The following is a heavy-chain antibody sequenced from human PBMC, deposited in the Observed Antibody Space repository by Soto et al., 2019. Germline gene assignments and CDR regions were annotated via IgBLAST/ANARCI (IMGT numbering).Heavy chain of an antibody. CDR2: IYYSGSA. J-gene: IGHJ4*02. D-gene: IGHD2-2*03. CDR1: GGSIAGGAYS. CDR3: ARTGERWILGYYFDY. Sequence: QVQLQESGPGLVKPSQTLSFTAPVPGGSIAGGAYSWGWTRQHPGKGLEWIGYIYYSGSAYYTPSLKSRVTISVDTSKNQFSLKLSSVTAADTAVYYCARTGERWILGYYFDYWGQGTLVTVSS. V-gene: IGHV4-31*03.